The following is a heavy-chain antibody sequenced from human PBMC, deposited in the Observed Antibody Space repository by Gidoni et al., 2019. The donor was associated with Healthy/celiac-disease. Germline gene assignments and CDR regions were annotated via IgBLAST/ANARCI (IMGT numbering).Heavy chain of an antibody. J-gene: IGHJ4*02. CDR1: GFTFSSYG. V-gene: IGHV3-30*18. CDR2: ISDDGSNK. Sequence: QVQLMESGGGVVQPGRSLRLSCAASGFTFSSYGMHWVRQAPGKGLEWVAVISDDGSNKYYADSVKGRFIISRDNSKNTLYLQMNSLRAEDTAVYYCAKELTIFGVVNPFDYWGQGTLVTVSS. CDR3: AKELTIFGVVNPFDY. D-gene: IGHD3-3*01.